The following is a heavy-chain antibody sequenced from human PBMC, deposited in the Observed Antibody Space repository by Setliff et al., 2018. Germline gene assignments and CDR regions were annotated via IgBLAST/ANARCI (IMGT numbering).Heavy chain of an antibody. J-gene: IGHJ5*02. CDR2: TSGGGGFST. CDR1: GFSFSSYA. Sequence: GESLKISCAASGFSFSSYAMSWVRQAPGKGLEWVSTTSGGGGFSTYYADSVKGRFTISRDNSNLFLQMNNLRAEDTAFYFFAKDASYYDILTGANYLDTWGRGTLVTVSS. D-gene: IGHD3-9*01. CDR3: AKDASYYDILTGANYLDT. V-gene: IGHV3-23*01.